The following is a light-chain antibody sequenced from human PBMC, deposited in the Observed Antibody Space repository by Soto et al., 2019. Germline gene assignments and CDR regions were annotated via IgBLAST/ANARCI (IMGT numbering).Light chain of an antibody. CDR2: GAS. CDR1: QSVSSN. V-gene: IGKV3-15*01. CDR3: QQANSFPLT. J-gene: IGKJ4*01. Sequence: EIVMTQSPATLSVSPGERATLSCRASQSVSSNLAWYQQNPGQAPRLLIYGASTRATGIPARFSGSGSGADFTLTISRLEPEDFATYYCQQANSFPLTFGGGTKVDIK.